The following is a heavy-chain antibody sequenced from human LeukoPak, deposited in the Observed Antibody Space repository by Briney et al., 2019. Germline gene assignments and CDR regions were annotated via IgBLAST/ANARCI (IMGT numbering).Heavy chain of an antibody. J-gene: IGHJ4*02. Sequence: PGGPLRLSCAASGFTFSSHWMSWVRQAPGKGLEWVANIKQDGSEKYYVDSVKGRFTISRDNAKNSLYLQMNSLRAEDTAVYYCARESSGYSYGTYYFDYWGQGTLVTVSS. D-gene: IGHD5-18*01. V-gene: IGHV3-7*01. CDR3: ARESSGYSYGTYYFDY. CDR1: GFTFSSHW. CDR2: IKQDGSEK.